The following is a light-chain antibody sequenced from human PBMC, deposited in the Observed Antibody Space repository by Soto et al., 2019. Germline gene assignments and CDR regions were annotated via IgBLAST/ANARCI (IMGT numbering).Light chain of an antibody. V-gene: IGLV2-14*01. J-gene: IGLJ2*01. CDR3: SSYIINSTLVI. Sequence: QLVLTQPASVSGSPGQSITISCTGTSGDVGTYNYVSWYQQHPGKAPKLMIYEVSNRPSGISNRFSGSKSGNTASLTISGLQAEDGADYYCSSYIINSTLVIFGGGTKLTVL. CDR2: EVS. CDR1: SGDVGTYNY.